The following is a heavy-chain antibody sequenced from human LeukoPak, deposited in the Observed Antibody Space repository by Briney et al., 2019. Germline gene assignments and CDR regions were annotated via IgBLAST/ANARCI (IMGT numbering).Heavy chain of an antibody. CDR3: ASARELPSLDPTGDY. CDR1: GGSHSGYY. D-gene: IGHD1-26*01. CDR2: INHRGST. Sequence: PSETLSLTCALYGGSHSGYYGLGIRQPPGKGLEWIGEINHRGSTNYNPSLKRRVTISVDTSKNQFSLKLSSVTAADTGVYFCASARELPSLDPTGDYWGQGTLVTVSS. J-gene: IGHJ4*02. V-gene: IGHV4-34*01.